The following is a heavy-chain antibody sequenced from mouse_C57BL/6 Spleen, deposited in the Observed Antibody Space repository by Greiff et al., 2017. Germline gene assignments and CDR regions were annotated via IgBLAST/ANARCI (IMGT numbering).Heavy chain of an antibody. CDR1: GFTFSSYA. D-gene: IGHD1-1*01. J-gene: IGHJ3*01. CDR3: ARENYYGSSPAWFAY. V-gene: IGHV5-4*01. Sequence: EVMLVESGGGLVKPGGSLKLSCAASGFTFSSYAMSWVRQTPEKRLEWVATISDGGSYTYYPDNVKGRFTISRDNAKNNLYLQMSHLKSEDTAMYYCARENYYGSSPAWFAYWGQGTLVTVSA. CDR2: ISDGGSYT.